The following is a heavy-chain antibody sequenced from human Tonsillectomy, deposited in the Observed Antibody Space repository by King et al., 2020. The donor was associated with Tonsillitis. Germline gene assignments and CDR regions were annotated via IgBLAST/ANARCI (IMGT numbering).Heavy chain of an antibody. CDR2: IDWDDDK. V-gene: IGHV2-70*11. CDR1: GFSLSTSGMC. J-gene: IGHJ4*02. Sequence: TLKESGPALVKPTQTLTLTCTFSGFSLSTSGMCVSWIRQPPGKGLEWLARIDWDDDKYYSTSLKTRLTISKDTSKNQVVLTITNMDPEDTATYYCARIHNDFWSGYADFWGRGTLVTVSS. D-gene: IGHD3-3*01. CDR3: ARIHNDFWSGYADF.